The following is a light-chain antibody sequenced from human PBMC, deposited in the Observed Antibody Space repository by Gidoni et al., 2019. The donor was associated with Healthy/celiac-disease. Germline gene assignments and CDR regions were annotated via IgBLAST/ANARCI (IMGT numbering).Light chain of an antibody. CDR1: SSDVGGYNY. CDR2: DGS. Sequence: QSALTQPRSVSGSPGQSVTISCTGTSSDVGGYNYVAWYKQHPGKAPKLMIYDGSNRPSGVPDRFSGSKSGNTASLTISGLQAEDEADYYCCSYAGSLPVFGGGTKLTVL. J-gene: IGLJ2*01. V-gene: IGLV2-11*01. CDR3: CSYAGSLPV.